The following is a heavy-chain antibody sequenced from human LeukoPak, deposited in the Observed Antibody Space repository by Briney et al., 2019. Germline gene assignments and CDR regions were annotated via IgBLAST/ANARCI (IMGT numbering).Heavy chain of an antibody. J-gene: IGHJ4*02. CDR2: IYTSGSN. CDR3: ARGNLYDILTGYTYYFDY. V-gene: IGHV4-61*02. CDR1: GGSISSSSYY. D-gene: IGHD3-9*01. Sequence: SETLSLTCTVSGGSISSSSYYWSWIRQPAGKGLEWIGRIYTSGSNNYNPALKSRVTISVDTSKNQFSLKLSSVTAADTAVYYCARGNLYDILTGYTYYFDYWGQGTLVTVSS.